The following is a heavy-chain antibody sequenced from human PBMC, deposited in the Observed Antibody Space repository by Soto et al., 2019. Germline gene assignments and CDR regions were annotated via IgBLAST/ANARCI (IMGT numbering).Heavy chain of an antibody. Sequence: SETLSLTCAVSGGSISSGGYSWSWIRQPPGKGLEWIGYIYHSGSTHYNQSLKSRVTISVDRSKNQFSLKLSSVTAADTAVYYCARNYDSSGYYSHFDYWGQGTLVTVSS. J-gene: IGHJ4*02. CDR3: ARNYDSSGYYSHFDY. V-gene: IGHV4-30-2*01. D-gene: IGHD3-22*01. CDR2: IYHSGST. CDR1: GGSISSGGYS.